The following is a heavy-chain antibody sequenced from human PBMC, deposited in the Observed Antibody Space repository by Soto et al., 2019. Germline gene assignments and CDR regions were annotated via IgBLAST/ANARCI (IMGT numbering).Heavy chain of an antibody. CDR3: ARPPGYISDWYYFDL. J-gene: IGHJ4*02. D-gene: IGHD3-9*01. CDR2: ISPKSGGT. Sequence: ASVKVASKGTGHSSIDYYKHWVRQAPGQGFEWMGRISPKSGGTNYAQKFEGRVTMTWDTSLNTAYMELSSLISDDTAVYYCARPPGYISDWYYFDLWGQGTLVTVSS. V-gene: IGHV1-2*02. CDR1: GHSSIDYY.